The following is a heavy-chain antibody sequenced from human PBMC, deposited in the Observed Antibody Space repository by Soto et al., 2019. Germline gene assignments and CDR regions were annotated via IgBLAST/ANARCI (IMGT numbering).Heavy chain of an antibody. D-gene: IGHD5-12*01. CDR3: ARGVEWLRSGSYFDY. J-gene: IGHJ4*02. CDR2: IYHSGST. Sequence: QLQLQESGSGLVKPSQTLSLTCAVSGGSISSGGYSWSWIRQPPGKGLEWIGYIYHSGSTYYNPSLKSRVTISVDRSKNQFSLKLSSVTAADTAVYYCARGVEWLRSGSYFDYWGQGTLVTVSS. CDR1: GGSISSGGYS. V-gene: IGHV4-30-2*01.